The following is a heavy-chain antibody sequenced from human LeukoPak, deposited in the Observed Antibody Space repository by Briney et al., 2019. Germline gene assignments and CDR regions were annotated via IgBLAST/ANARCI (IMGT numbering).Heavy chain of an antibody. V-gene: IGHV3-53*01. Sequence: GGSLRLSCAASGFTVSSNYMNWVRQAPGKGLEWVSVIYSDGSTYYADSVKGRFTIPRDNSKNTLYLQMNSLRAEDTAVYYCARSGYYDILTGYIDAFDIWGQGTMVTVSS. D-gene: IGHD3-9*01. CDR3: ARSGYYDILTGYIDAFDI. J-gene: IGHJ3*02. CDR1: GFTVSSNY. CDR2: IYSDGST.